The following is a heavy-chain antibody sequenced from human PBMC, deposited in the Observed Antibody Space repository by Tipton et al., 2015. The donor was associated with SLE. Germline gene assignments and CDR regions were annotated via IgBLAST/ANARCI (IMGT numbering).Heavy chain of an antibody. CDR2: IKQDGSEK. Sequence: GSLRLSCAASGFTFSSYWMSWVRQAPGKGLEWVANIKQDGSEKYYVDSVKGRFTISRDNAKNSLYLQMNSLRAEDTAVYYCARETRYGSGRPASYFDYWGQGTLVTVSS. V-gene: IGHV3-7*01. CDR1: GFTFSSYW. CDR3: ARETRYGSGRPASYFDY. D-gene: IGHD3-10*01. J-gene: IGHJ4*02.